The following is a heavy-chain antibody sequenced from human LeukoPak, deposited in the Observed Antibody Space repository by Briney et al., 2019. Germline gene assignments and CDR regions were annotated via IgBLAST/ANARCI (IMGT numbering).Heavy chain of an antibody. CDR2: IWYDGSNK. J-gene: IGHJ4*02. V-gene: IGHV3-33*01. Sequence: GGSLRLSCAASGFTFSSYGMHWVRQAPGKGLEWVAVIWYDGSNKYYADSVKGRFTISRDNSKNTLYLQMNSLRAEDTAVYYCARDAGSGYLMNIFDCWGQGTLVTVSS. D-gene: IGHD3-22*01. CDR1: GFTFSSYG. CDR3: ARDAGSGYLMNIFDC.